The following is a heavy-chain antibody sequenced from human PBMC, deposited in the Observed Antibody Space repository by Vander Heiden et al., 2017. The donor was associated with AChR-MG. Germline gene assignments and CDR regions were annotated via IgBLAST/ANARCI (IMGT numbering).Heavy chain of an antibody. J-gene: IGHJ4*02. V-gene: IGHV3-74*01. CDR1: GFTFSSYW. CDR3: ARGYCSGGSCYPAI. Sequence: EVQLVESGGGLVQPGGSLRLSCAAPGFTFSSYWMHWVRQAPGKGLVWVSRLNSDGSSTSYADSVKGRFTISRDNAKNTLYLQMNSLRAEDTAVYYCARGYCSGGSCYPAIWGQGTLVTVSS. CDR2: LNSDGSST. D-gene: IGHD2-15*01.